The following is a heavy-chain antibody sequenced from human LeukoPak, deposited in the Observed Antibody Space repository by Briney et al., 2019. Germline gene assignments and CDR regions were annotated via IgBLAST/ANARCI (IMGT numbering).Heavy chain of an antibody. CDR3: ARDQNLSGDYPYNWFDP. J-gene: IGHJ5*02. CDR2: INPNSGGT. CDR1: GYTFTVYY. D-gene: IGHD4-17*01. V-gene: IGHV1-2*02. Sequence: ASVTVSCKGSGYTFTVYYMHWVRQARGQGVEGMGWINPNSGGTNYAQKFHGRVTITTDTSIITAYMELSRLRSDDTAVYYCARDQNLSGDYPYNWFDPWGQGTLVTVSS.